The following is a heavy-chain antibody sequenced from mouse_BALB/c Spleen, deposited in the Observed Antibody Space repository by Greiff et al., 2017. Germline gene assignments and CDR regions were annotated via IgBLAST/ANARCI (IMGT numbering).Heavy chain of an antibody. J-gene: IGHJ4*01. Sequence: EVQLVESGGGLVKPGGSLKLSCAASGFTFSDYYMYWVRQTPEKRLEWVATISDGGSYTYYPASVKGRCTISRDNAKNNLYMQMSSLKSEDTAMYYGARVYDKDAMDYWGQGTSVTVSS. CDR1: GFTFSDYY. D-gene: IGHD2-3*01. CDR3: ARVYDKDAMDY. CDR2: ISDGGSYT. V-gene: IGHV5-4*02.